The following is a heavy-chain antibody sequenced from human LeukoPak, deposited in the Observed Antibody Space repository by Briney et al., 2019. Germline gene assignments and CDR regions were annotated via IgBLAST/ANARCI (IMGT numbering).Heavy chain of an antibody. CDR1: GFTFSSYS. D-gene: IGHD6-13*01. CDR2: ISSSSSYI. V-gene: IGHV3-21*01. CDR3: ARGDYSSSFYYYYGMDV. J-gene: IGHJ6*04. Sequence: GGSLRLSCAVSGFTFSSYSMNWVRQAPGKGLEWVSSISSSSSYIYYADSVKGRFTISRDNAKNSLYLQMNSLRAEDTAVYYCARGDYSSSFYYYYGMDVWGKGTTVTVSS.